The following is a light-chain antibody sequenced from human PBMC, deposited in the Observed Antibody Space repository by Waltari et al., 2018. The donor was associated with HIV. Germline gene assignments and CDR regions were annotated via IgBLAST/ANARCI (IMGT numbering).Light chain of an antibody. Sequence: EIVLTHSHATLSLDPGERATLSCRASQSLSSYLAWYQQKPGQAPRLLIYDASNRATGIPARFSGSGSGTDFTLTISSLEPEDFAVYYCQQRSDWPPLTFGGGTNLEIK. CDR2: DAS. J-gene: IGKJ4*01. V-gene: IGKV3-11*01. CDR1: QSLSSY. CDR3: QQRSDWPPLT.